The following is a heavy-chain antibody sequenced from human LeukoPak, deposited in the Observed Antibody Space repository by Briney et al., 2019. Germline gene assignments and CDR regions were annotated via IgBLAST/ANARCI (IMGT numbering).Heavy chain of an antibody. CDR1: GGSISSSSYY. CDR3: ARDRYGQRIFDY. D-gene: IGHD3-16*02. Sequence: SETLSLTCTVSGGSISSSSYYRGWIRQPPGKGLEWIGSIYYSGSTYYNPSLKSRVTISVDTSKNQFSLKLSSVTAADTAVYYCARDRYGQRIFDYWGQGTLVTVSS. V-gene: IGHV4-39*02. J-gene: IGHJ4*02. CDR2: IYYSGST.